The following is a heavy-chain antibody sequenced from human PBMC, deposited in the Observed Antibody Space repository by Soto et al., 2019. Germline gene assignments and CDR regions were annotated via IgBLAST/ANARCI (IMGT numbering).Heavy chain of an antibody. D-gene: IGHD3-16*01. CDR3: ARVGLRPKIDY. Sequence: SETLSLTCTVSGGSISSGGYYWSWIRQHPGKGLEWIGYIYYSGSTYYNPSLKSRVTISVDTSKNQFSLKLSSVTAADTAVYYCARVGLRPKIDYWGQGTLVTVSS. CDR2: IYYSGST. CDR1: GGSISSGGYY. J-gene: IGHJ4*02. V-gene: IGHV4-31*03.